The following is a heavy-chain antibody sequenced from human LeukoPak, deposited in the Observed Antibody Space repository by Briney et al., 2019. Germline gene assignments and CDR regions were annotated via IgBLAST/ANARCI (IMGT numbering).Heavy chain of an antibody. CDR1: GFTFSSYG. CDR3: AKAGAYCSGGSCPGWFDP. D-gene: IGHD2-15*01. J-gene: IGHJ5*02. Sequence: GGSLRLSCAASGFTFSSYGMHWVRQAPGKGLEWVAVISYDGSNKYYADSMKGRFTISRDNSKNTLYLQMNSLRAEDTAVYYCAKAGAYCSGGSCPGWFDPWGQGTLVTVSS. V-gene: IGHV3-30*18. CDR2: ISYDGSNK.